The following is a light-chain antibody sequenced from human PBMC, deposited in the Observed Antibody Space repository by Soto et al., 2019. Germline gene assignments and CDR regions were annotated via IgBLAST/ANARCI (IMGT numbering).Light chain of an antibody. J-gene: IGKJ2*01. CDR1: QSINNY. Sequence: DIQMTQSPSSLSASVGDRVAITCRASQSINNYLNWYQQRGGEAPKLLMYAATSLQSGVPPRFSGSGSGTDFNLTISGLHPEDFATYYCQQSHNTPYTFGLGTKLEVK. CDR2: AAT. CDR3: QQSHNTPYT. V-gene: IGKV1-39*01.